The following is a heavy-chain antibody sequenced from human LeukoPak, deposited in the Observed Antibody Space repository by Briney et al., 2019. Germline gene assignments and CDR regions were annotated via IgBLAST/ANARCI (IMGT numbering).Heavy chain of an antibody. CDR3: ARATVVTAIVGSFDY. J-gene: IGHJ4*02. CDR1: GYSFTSYW. CDR2: IYPGDSDT. V-gene: IGHV5-51*01. D-gene: IGHD2-21*02. Sequence: SGESLKISCKGSGYSFTSYWIGWARQMPGKGLEWMGIIYPGDSDTRYSPSFQGQVTISADKSISTAYLQWSSLKASDTAMYYCARATVVTAIVGSFDYWGQGTLDTVSS.